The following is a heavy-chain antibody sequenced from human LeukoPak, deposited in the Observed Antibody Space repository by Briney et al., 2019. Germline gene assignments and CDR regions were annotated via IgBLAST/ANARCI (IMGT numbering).Heavy chain of an antibody. J-gene: IGHJ4*02. Sequence: GESLRPSCAASGFTFTTYWMSWVRQPPGKGLEWVANIKQDGTEKYYVDSVKGRFTISRDNAKKTLYLQMNSLRAEDTAVYYCARDRLHYGEYEKTFDYWGQGTLVSVSS. CDR2: IKQDGTEK. CDR1: GFTFTTYW. V-gene: IGHV3-7*01. CDR3: ARDRLHYGEYEKTFDY. D-gene: IGHD4-17*01.